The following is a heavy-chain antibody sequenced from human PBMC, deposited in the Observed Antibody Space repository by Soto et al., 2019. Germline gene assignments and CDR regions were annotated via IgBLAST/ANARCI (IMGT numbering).Heavy chain of an antibody. CDR1: GGTFSSYA. CDR2: IIPIFGTA. Sequence: SVKVSCKASGGTFSSYAISWVRQAPGQGLEWMGGIIPIFGTANYAQKFQGRVTITADESTSTAYMELSSLRSEDTAVYYCARYYSDSSGYYYFDYWGQGTLVTVSS. CDR3: ARYYSDSSGYYYFDY. D-gene: IGHD3-22*01. J-gene: IGHJ4*02. V-gene: IGHV1-69*13.